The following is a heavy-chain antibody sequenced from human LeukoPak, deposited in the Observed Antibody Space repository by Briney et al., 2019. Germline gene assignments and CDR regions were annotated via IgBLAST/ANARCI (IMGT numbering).Heavy chain of an antibody. CDR3: ARHDMDVAGGGLDYFDY. V-gene: IGHV4-59*08. Sequence: SETLSLTCTVSGASLSNYYWSWIRQPPGKGLEWIGYIYYSGSTNYNPSLKSRVAISVDTSKNQFSLKLSSVTAADTAVYYCARHDMDVAGGGLDYFDYWGQGTLVTVSS. J-gene: IGHJ4*02. D-gene: IGHD1-26*01. CDR1: GASLSNYY. CDR2: IYYSGST.